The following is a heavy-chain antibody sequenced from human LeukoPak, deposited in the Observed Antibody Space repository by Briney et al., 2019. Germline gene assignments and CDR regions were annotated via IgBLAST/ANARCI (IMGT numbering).Heavy chain of an antibody. CDR3: AGSSWPDRSPDAFDI. CDR1: GFTFSSYA. CDR2: ISGSGGST. V-gene: IGHV3-23*01. J-gene: IGHJ3*02. Sequence: GGSLRLSCAASGFTFSSYAMSWVRQAPGKGLEWVSAISGSGGSTYYADSVKGRLTISRDNSKNTLYLQMNSLRAEDTAVYYCAGSSWPDRSPDAFDIWGQGTMVTVSS. D-gene: IGHD6-13*01.